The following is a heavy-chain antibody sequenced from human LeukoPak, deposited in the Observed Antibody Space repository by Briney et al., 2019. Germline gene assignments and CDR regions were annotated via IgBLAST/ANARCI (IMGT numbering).Heavy chain of an antibody. J-gene: IGHJ5*02. V-gene: IGHV1-2*02. CDR3: ARVDRGYCSSTSCSSRRWFDP. CDR2: INPNRGGT. CDR1: GYTFTNYG. D-gene: IGHD2-2*01. Sequence: ASVKVSCKASGYTFTNYGISWVRQAPGQGLEWMGWINPNRGGTFYAQKFQGRVTMTRDTSITTAYMEMSGLKSDDTGVYYCARVDRGYCSSTSCSSRRWFDPWGQGTLVTVSS.